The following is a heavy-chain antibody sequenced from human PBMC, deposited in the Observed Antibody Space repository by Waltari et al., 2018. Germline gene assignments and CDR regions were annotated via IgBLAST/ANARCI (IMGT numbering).Heavy chain of an antibody. J-gene: IGHJ4*02. CDR1: GYSFTSYW. CDR2: IYPGDSDT. CDR3: ARLGANCSGGSCYHPFDY. D-gene: IGHD2-15*01. V-gene: IGHV5-51*01. Sequence: EVQLVQSGAEVKKPWESLTISCKGSGYSFTSYWIGLVRQMPGKGLEWMGIIYPGDSDTRYSPSFQGQVTISADKSISTAYLQWSSLKASDTAMYYCARLGANCSGGSCYHPFDYWGQGTLVTVSS.